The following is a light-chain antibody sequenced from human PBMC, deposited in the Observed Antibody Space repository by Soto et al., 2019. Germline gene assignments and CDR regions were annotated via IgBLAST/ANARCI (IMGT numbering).Light chain of an antibody. CDR2: GAS. J-gene: IGKJ1*01. V-gene: IGKV3-15*01. CDR1: QSISDT. Sequence: EIVMPQSPVTLSVSPGGRATLSCRASQSISDTLAWYQQKPGQAPRLLIHGASTRAPGFPARFSGSGSGTDFTLTISSLQSEDFAVYYCQQYNNWPWTVGQGTKVDIK. CDR3: QQYNNWPWT.